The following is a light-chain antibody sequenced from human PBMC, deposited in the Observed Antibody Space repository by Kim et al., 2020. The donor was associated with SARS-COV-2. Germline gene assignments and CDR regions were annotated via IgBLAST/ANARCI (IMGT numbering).Light chain of an antibody. CDR1: QSISSY. Sequence: DIQMTQSPSSLSASVGDRVTITCRASQSISSYLNWYQQKPGKAPKLLIYAASTLQSGVPSRFSGSESGTDFTLNISSLQPEDFATYYCQQSYSVPQTFGQGTKVDIK. CDR3: QQSYSVPQT. CDR2: AAS. V-gene: IGKV1-39*01. J-gene: IGKJ1*01.